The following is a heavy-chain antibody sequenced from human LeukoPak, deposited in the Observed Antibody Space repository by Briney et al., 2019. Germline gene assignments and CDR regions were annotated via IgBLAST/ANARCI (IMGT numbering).Heavy chain of an antibody. V-gene: IGHV4-30-2*01. Sequence: SETLSLTCAVSGCSISSGGYSWSWIRQPPGKGLEWIGYIYHSGSTYYNPSLKSRVTISVDRSKNQFSLKLSSVTAADTAVYYCASFYRNYDFWSGYSAAEYFQHWGQGTLVTVSS. CDR1: GCSISSGGYS. J-gene: IGHJ1*01. CDR2: IYHSGST. D-gene: IGHD3-3*01. CDR3: ASFYRNYDFWSGYSAAEYFQH.